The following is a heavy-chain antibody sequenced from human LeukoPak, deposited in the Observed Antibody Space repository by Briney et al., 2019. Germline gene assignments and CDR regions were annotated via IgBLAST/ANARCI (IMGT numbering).Heavy chain of an antibody. J-gene: IGHJ4*02. CDR2: IYYSGST. D-gene: IGHD1-26*01. CDR3: ARDSHPQWELGGEFYFDY. CDR1: GGSINSFY. Sequence: SETLSLTCTVSGGSINSFYWSWIRQSPGKGLEWLGYIYYSGSTRYNPSLKSRIFISVDTSKNQFSLTLTSVTAADTAIYFCARDSHPQWELGGEFYFDYWGQGILVTVSS. V-gene: IGHV4-59*01.